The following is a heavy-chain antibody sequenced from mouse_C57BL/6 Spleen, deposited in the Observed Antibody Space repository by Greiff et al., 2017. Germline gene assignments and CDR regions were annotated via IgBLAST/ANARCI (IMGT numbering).Heavy chain of an antibody. V-gene: IGHV1-55*01. D-gene: IGHD1-1*01. CDR1: GYTFTSYW. J-gene: IGHJ3*01. CDR3: ARSGAFYGSSYAWFAY. Sequence: VQGVESGAELVKPGASVKMSCKASGYTFTSYWITWVKQRPGQGLEWIGDIYPGSGSTNYNEKFKSKATLTVDTSSSTAYMQLSSLTSEDSAVYYCARSGAFYGSSYAWFAYWGQGTLVTVSA. CDR2: IYPGSGST.